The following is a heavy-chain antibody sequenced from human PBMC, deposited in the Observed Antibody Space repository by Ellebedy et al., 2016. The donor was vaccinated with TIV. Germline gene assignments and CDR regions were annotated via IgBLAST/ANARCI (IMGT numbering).Heavy chain of an antibody. D-gene: IGHD3-10*01. J-gene: IGHJ4*02. Sequence: GGSLRLSCAASGFTFSRRCMHWVRQAPGKGLEWVSSITSNSQYRDYRDSVKGRFTISRDNAKNSLSLQMDSLRAEDTALYFCATGRGEGGHPSFFDFWGQGTLVTVSS. CDR1: GFTFSRRC. CDR2: ITSNSQYR. CDR3: ATGRGEGGHPSFFDF. V-gene: IGHV3-21*01.